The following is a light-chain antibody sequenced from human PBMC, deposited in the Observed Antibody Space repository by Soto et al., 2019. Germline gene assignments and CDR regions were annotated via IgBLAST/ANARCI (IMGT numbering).Light chain of an antibody. J-gene: IGLJ1*01. CDR2: EIT. CDR3: SSYSSAIAFV. Sequence: QSALTQPASVSGSPGQSITISCTGTSSDICAYNYVSWYQQHPGKAPKLMIYEITNRPSGISNRFSGSRSGNTASLSISGLQAEDEADYYCSSYSSAIAFVFGNGTKLTVL. CDR1: SSDICAYNY. V-gene: IGLV2-14*03.